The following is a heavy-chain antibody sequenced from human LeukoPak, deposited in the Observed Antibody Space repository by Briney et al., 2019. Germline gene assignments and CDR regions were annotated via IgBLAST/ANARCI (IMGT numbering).Heavy chain of an antibody. CDR1: GFTFDDYA. CDR2: ISWNSGSI. D-gene: IGHD1-26*01. CDR3: AKAVGAARHDAFDI. V-gene: IGHV3-9*01. Sequence: TGGSLRLSCAASGFTFDDYAMPWVRHAPGKGLEWVSGISWNSGSIGYSDSVKGRFTISRDNAKNSLYLQMNSLRAEDTALYYCAKAVGAARHDAFDIWGQGTMVTVSS. J-gene: IGHJ3*02.